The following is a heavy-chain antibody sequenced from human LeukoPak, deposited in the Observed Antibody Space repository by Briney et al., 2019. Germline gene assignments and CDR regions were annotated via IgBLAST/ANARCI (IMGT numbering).Heavy chain of an antibody. D-gene: IGHD3-10*01. Sequence: SETLYLTCAVYGGSLSGYYWSWIRQPPGKGLEWIGEINHSGSTNYNPSLKSRVTISVDTSKNQFSLKLSSVTAADTAVYYCARDGITMVRGVIFPYYYYYGMDVWGQGTTVTVSS. CDR1: GGSLSGYY. V-gene: IGHV4-34*01. J-gene: IGHJ6*02. CDR2: INHSGST. CDR3: ARDGITMVRGVIFPYYYYYGMDV.